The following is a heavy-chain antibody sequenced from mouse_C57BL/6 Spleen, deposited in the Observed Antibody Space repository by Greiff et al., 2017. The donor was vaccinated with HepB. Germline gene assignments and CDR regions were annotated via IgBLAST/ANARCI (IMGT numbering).Heavy chain of an antibody. D-gene: IGHD4-1*01. Sequence: EVKVVESGEGLVKPGGSLKLSCAASGFTFSSYAMSWVRQTPEKRLEWVAYISSGGDYIYYADTVKGRFTISRDNARNTLYLQMSSLKSEDTAMYYCTREELGQGGFDYWGQGTTLTVSS. CDR2: ISSGGDYI. J-gene: IGHJ2*01. V-gene: IGHV5-9-1*02. CDR3: TREELGQGGFDY. CDR1: GFTFSSYA.